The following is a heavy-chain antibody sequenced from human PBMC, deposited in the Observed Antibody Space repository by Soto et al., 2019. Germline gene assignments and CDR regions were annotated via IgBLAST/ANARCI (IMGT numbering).Heavy chain of an antibody. J-gene: IGHJ3*02. D-gene: IGHD3-3*01. V-gene: IGHV1-24*01. CDR2: FDPEDGET. Sequence: ASVKVSCKVSGYTLTELSMQWVRQAPGKGLEWMGGFDPEDGETIYAQKFQGRVTMTEDTSTDTAYMELSSLRSEDTAVYYCATGHYDFWSGYRHAFDIWAQGTMVTVS. CDR3: ATGHYDFWSGYRHAFDI. CDR1: GYTLTELS.